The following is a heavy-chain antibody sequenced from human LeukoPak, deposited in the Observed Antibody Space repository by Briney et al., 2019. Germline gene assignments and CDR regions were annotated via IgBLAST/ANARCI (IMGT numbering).Heavy chain of an antibody. V-gene: IGHV1-8*01. CDR3: ARGRRSIVARTQTWWFDP. J-gene: IGHJ5*02. CDR2: MKPKSGKT. CDR1: GYTFTSYD. D-gene: IGHD6-6*01. Sequence: ASVKISSTXSGYTFTSYDINWVRQATGQGLEWMGWMKPKSGKTGNTHKFQGRVTMTRITSISTAYMEMSSLRSEDTAVYYCARGRRSIVARTQTWWFDPWGPGTLVTVSS.